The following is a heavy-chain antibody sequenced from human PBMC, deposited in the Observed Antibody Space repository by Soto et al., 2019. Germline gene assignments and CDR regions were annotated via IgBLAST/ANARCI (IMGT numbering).Heavy chain of an antibody. CDR3: TRGNYRQYNYYGMYV. D-gene: IGHD4-4*01. CDR1: GYPFTGYY. Sequence: ASVKLSCKASGYPFTGYYMHWVRQAPGQGLERMGWINPNSGGTNYAQKIQGSVTMTRDTSTSTAYIELSRLRSDDTALYYCTRGNYRQYNYYGMYVWGQGATVMVSS. CDR2: INPNSGGT. V-gene: IGHV1-2*04. J-gene: IGHJ6*02.